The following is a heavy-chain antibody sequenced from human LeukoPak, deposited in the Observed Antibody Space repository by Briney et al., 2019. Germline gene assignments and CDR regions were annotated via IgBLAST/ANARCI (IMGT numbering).Heavy chain of an antibody. V-gene: IGHV3-66*01. J-gene: IGHJ4*02. CDR2: IYSGGST. CDR3: ARDQEMYYFDY. Sequence: GGSLRLSCAASGFTVSSNYMSWVRQAPGKGREWVSVIYSGGSTYYADSVKGRFTISRDNSKNTLYLQMNSLRAEDTAVYYCARDQEMYYFDYWGQGTLVTVSS. CDR1: GFTVSSNY.